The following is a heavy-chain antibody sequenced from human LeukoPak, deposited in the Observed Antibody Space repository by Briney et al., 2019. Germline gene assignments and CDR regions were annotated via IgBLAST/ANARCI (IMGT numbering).Heavy chain of an antibody. V-gene: IGHV4-4*07. D-gene: IGHD2-15*01. CDR2: IYTSGST. J-gene: IGHJ4*02. Sequence: SETLSLTCTVSGGSISSYYWSWIRQPAGKGLEWIGRIYTSGSTNYNPSLQGRVTMSGDTPKDQFSLTLSSVDAADRPGFYWAIGLRKRACGRYYFDYWGRGTMVTVSS. CDR1: GGSISSYY. CDR3: AIGLRKRACGRYYFDY.